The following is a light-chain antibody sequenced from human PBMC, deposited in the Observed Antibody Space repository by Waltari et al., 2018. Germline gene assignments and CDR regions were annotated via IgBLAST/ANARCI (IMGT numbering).Light chain of an antibody. CDR2: DAS. V-gene: IGKV3-11*01. J-gene: IGKJ1*01. CDR1: QSVRSY. Sequence: EIVLTQSPATLSLSPGERATLSCRASQSVRSYLAWYQQKPGQAPRLLIYDASNRATGIPARFNGSGSGTDFTLTISSLEPEDFAVYYCQQRSNWPPWTFGQGTKVEIK. CDR3: QQRSNWPPWT.